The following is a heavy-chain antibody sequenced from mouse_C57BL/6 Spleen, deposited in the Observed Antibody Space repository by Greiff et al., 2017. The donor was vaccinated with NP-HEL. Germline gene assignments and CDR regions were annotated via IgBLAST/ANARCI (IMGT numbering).Heavy chain of an antibody. CDR3: ARYDLVFDY. CDR1: GFTFTDYY. J-gene: IGHJ2*01. V-gene: IGHV7-3*01. Sequence: EVMLVESGGGLVQPGGSLSLSCAASGFTFTDYYMSWVRQPPGKALEWLGFIRNKANGYTTEYSASVKGRFTISRDNSQSILYLQMNALRAEDSATYYCARYDLVFDYWGQGTTLTVSS. CDR2: IRNKANGYTT.